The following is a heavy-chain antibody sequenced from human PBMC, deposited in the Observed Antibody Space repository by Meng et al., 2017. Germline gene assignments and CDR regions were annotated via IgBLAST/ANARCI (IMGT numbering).Heavy chain of an antibody. D-gene: IGHD6-19*01. CDR2: INTNTGNP. CDR1: GYTFTSYA. J-gene: IGHJ4*02. Sequence: QVQLVESGFELRKPGASVKVSCKVSGYTFTSYAMNWVRQAPGQGLEWMGWINTNTGNPTYAQGFTGRFVFSLDTSVSTAYLQISSLKAEDTAVYYCARMGIAVAGTLGWEDYWGQGTLVTVSS. V-gene: IGHV7-4-1*02. CDR3: ARMGIAVAGTLGWEDY.